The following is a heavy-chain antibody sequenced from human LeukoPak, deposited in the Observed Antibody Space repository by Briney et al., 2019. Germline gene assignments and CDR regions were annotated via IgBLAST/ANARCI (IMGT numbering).Heavy chain of an antibody. CDR1: GGSISSYY. V-gene: IGHV4-59*01. J-gene: IGHJ6*02. CDR3: ARADPLGYYYYGMDV. Sequence: SEPLSLTCTVSGGSISSYYWSWIRQPPGKGLEWIGYIYYSGSTNYNPSLKSRVTISVDTSKNQFSLKLSSVTAADTAVYYCARADPLGYYYYGMDVWGQGTTVTVSS. CDR2: IYYSGST.